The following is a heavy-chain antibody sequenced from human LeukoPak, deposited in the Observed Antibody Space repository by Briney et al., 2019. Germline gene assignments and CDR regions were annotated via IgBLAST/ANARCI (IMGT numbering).Heavy chain of an antibody. D-gene: IGHD4-23*01. CDR2: INPNSGGT. V-gene: IGHV1-2*02. Sequence: GASVKVSRKASGYTFTGYYMHWVRQAPGQGLEWMGWINPNSGGTNYAQNFQGRVTMTRDTSISTAYMELSRLRSDDTAVYYCARPAGGGHYYYYGMDVWGQGTTVTVSS. CDR1: GYTFTGYY. CDR3: ARPAGGGHYYYYGMDV. J-gene: IGHJ6*02.